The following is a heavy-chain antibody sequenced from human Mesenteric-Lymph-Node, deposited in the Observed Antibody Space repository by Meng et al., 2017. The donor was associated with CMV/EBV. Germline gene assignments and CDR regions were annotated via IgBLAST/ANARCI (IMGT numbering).Heavy chain of an antibody. V-gene: IGHV3-48*04. CDR3: ARDWLS. J-gene: IGHJ5*02. CDR1: GFTFSTYD. Sequence: GGSLRLSCAASGFTFSTYDMNWVRQAPGKGLEWVSYISSSSSTIYYADSVKGRFTISRDNAKNSLYLQMNSLRAEDTAVYYCARDWLSWGQGTLVTVSS. D-gene: IGHD3-9*01. CDR2: ISSSSSTI.